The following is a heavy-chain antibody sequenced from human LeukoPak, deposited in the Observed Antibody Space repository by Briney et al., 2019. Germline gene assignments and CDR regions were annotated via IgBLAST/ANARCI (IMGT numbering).Heavy chain of an antibody. CDR2: IHNSGDS. J-gene: IGHJ4*02. CDR1: GYPVSRGYY. Sequence: SETLSLTCKVSGYPVSRGYYWGWIRQPPGKHLEWIGSIHNSGDSFDNPSLRSRVAMSMDMSKNQFSLKLTSVTASDSAVYYCARGEIGDFDSWGQGILVIVST. CDR3: ARGEIGDFDS. V-gene: IGHV4-38-2*02. D-gene: IGHD3-10*01.